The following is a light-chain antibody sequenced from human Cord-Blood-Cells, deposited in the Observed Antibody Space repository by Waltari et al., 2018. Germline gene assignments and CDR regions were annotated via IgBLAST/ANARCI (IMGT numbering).Light chain of an antibody. Sequence: QSALTQPVSVSGSPGQSITISRTGTSSDVGGYNYVSWYQQHPGKAPKLMIYDVSKRPSGVSNRFSGSKSGNTASLTISGLRAEDEADYYCSSYTSSSTYVFGTGTKVTVL. CDR2: DVS. J-gene: IGLJ1*01. CDR3: SSYTSSSTYV. CDR1: SSDVGGYNY. V-gene: IGLV2-14*01.